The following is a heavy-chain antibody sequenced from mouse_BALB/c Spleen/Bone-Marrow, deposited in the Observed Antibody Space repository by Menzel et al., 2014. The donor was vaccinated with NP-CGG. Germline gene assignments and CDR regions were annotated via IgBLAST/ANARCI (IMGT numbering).Heavy chain of an antibody. CDR2: IWAGGST. J-gene: IGHJ1*01. V-gene: IGHV2-9*02. CDR3: AGKDYGSRGGYFDV. Sequence: VQRVESGPGLVAPSQSLSITCTVSGFSLTNYGVHWVRQPPGKGLEWLGLIWAGGSTNYNSAPMSRLSISKDNSKSQVFLKMNSLQTDDTAMYYCAGKDYGSRGGYFDVWGAGTTVTVSS. D-gene: IGHD1-1*01. CDR1: GFSLTNYG.